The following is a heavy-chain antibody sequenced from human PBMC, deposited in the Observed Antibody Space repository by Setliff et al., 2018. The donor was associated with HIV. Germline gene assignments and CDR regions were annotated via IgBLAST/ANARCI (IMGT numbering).Heavy chain of an antibody. CDR1: GYTLASYG. CDR2: ISAYNGNT. J-gene: IGHJ4*02. D-gene: IGHD3-3*01. V-gene: IGHV1-18*01. CDR3: ARGGTIFGVVKDFDY. Sequence: VKVSCKASGYTLASYGISWVRQAPGQGLEWMGWISAYNGNTNYAQKLQGRVTMTTDTSTSTAYMELRSLRSDDTAVYYCARGGTIFGVVKDFDYWGQGTLVTVPQ.